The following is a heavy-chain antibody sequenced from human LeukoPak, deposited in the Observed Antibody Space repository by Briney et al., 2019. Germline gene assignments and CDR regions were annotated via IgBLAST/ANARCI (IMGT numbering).Heavy chain of an antibody. V-gene: IGHV4-34*01. CDR2: INHSGST. D-gene: IGHD2-15*01. CDR3: ARAMGVCSGGSCYGGWFDP. Sequence: SETLSLTCAVYGGSFSGYFWSWIRQPPGKGLEWIGEINHSGSTNYNPSLKSRVTISIDPSKNQFSLKLSSVTAADTAVYYCARAMGVCSGGSCYGGWFDPWGQGTLVTVSS. J-gene: IGHJ5*02. CDR1: GGSFSGYF.